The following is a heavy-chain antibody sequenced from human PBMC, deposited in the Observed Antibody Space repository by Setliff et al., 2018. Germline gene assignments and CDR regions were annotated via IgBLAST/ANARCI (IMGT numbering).Heavy chain of an antibody. V-gene: IGHV3-33*01. CDR2: IWYDGSNK. J-gene: IGHJ3*02. D-gene: IGHD1-7*01. Sequence: GGSLRLSCAASGFTFNNFAMHWVRQAPGKGLEWVAVIWYDGSNKYYADSVKGRFTISRDNSKNTLFLQMKSLRAEDTAVYYCARGGITGTTIDAFDIWGQGTMVTVSS. CDR3: ARGGITGTTIDAFDI. CDR1: GFTFNNFA.